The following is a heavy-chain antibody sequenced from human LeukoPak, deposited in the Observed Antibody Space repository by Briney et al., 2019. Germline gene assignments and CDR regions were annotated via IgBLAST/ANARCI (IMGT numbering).Heavy chain of an antibody. CDR3: ARTYCSSTSCLVDY. CDR1: GFTFSSYA. CDR2: ISTNGGST. Sequence: PGGSLRLSCAASGFTFSSYAMHWVRQAPGKGLESVSAISTNGGSTYYANSVKGRFTISRDNSKNTLYLQMGSLRAEDMAVYYCARTYCSSTSCLVDYWGQGTLVTVSS. D-gene: IGHD2-2*01. V-gene: IGHV3-64*01. J-gene: IGHJ4*02.